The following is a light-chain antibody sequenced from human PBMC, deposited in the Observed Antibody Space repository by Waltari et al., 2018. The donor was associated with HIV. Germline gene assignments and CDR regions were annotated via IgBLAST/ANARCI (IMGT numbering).Light chain of an antibody. CDR3: QAWDSSTVV. CDR2: KDI. V-gene: IGLV3-1*01. Sequence: SYDLTQTPSVSVSPGQTDRLNCSRGALPKTYSSWYRQKAGQAPMLLIYKDIERPSGIPERFSGSNSGNTATLTISGTQAMDEADYYCQAWDSSTVVFGGGTKLTVL. J-gene: IGLJ2*01. CDR1: ALPKTY.